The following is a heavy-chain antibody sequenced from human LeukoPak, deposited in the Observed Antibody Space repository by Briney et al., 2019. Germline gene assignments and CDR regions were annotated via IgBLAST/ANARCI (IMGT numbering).Heavy chain of an antibody. CDR2: INPGGSWT. V-gene: IGHV1-46*01. CDR1: GYTFTRHY. CDR3: ARVYGDYGGLRGYYYYYYMDV. Sequence: ASVKVSCKASGYTFTRHYMHWVRQAPGQGLEWMGVINPGGSWTSYAQKLQGRVTMTTDTSTSTAYMELRSLRSDDTAVYYCARVYGDYGGLRGYYYYYYMDVWGKGTTVTISS. D-gene: IGHD4-17*01. J-gene: IGHJ6*03.